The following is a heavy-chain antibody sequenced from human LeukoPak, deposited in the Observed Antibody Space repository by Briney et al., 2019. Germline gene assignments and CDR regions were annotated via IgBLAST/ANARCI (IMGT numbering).Heavy chain of an antibody. CDR3: VRPLNGGNVY. V-gene: IGHV5-51*01. CDR1: GYSFSTYW. J-gene: IGHJ4*02. D-gene: IGHD4-23*01. Sequence: LGESLKISCKGSGYSFSTYWIGWVRQMPGKGLEWMGIIYPGDSDTGYSPSFQGQVTISADKSISTAYLQWSSLKASDTAMYYCVRPLNGGNVYWGQGTLVTVSS. CDR2: IYPGDSDT.